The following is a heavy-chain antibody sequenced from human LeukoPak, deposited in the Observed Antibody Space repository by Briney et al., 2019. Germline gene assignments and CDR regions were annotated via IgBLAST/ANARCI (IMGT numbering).Heavy chain of an antibody. CDR3: HQPITLPD. CDR2: IKHDGSAK. Sequence: PGGSLRLSCVASGFTFKDYWMSWVRQAPGKGLEWVAYIKHDGSAKSYVDSVKGRFTISRDNAKSSLYLQMNSLRAEDTAVYYCHQPITLPDWGQGILVTVSS. CDR1: GFTFKDYW. D-gene: IGHD2-2*01. J-gene: IGHJ4*02. V-gene: IGHV3-7*01.